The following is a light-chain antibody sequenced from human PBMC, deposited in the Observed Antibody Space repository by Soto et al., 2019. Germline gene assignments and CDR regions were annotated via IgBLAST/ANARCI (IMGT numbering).Light chain of an antibody. CDR3: QHYANWPLT. V-gene: IGKV3-15*01. J-gene: IGKJ4*01. Sequence: EIGLTQSPATLSVSPGEGATLSFRASQGIGSTLAWYQQKPGQTPRLLIYGASTRATGVPARFSGSGSGTDFTLTINSLQSEDFAVYYCQHYANWPLTFGGGTMVDIK. CDR2: GAS. CDR1: QGIGST.